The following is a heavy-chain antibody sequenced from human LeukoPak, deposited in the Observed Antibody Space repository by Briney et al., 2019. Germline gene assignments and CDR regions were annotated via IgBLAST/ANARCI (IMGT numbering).Heavy chain of an antibody. CDR1: GGSISSYY. D-gene: IGHD3-22*01. CDR3: ARDTVTLIVNRAFDI. Sequence: SETLSLTCTVSGGSISSYYWSWIRQPPGKGLEWIGFIYYSGSTNYNPSLKSRVTISVDTSKNQFSLKLSSVTAADTAVYYCARDTVTLIVNRAFDIWGQGTMVTVSS. J-gene: IGHJ3*02. CDR2: IYYSGST. V-gene: IGHV4-59*01.